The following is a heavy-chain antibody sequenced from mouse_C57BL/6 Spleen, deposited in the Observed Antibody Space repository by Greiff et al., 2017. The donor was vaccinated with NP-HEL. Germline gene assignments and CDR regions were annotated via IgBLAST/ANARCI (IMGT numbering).Heavy chain of an antibody. V-gene: IGHV5-16*01. CDR2: INYDGSST. CDR1: GFTFSDYY. D-gene: IGHD6-1*01. J-gene: IGHJ4*01. Sequence: EVKLMESEGGLVQPGSSMKLSCTASGFTFSDYYMAWVRQVPEKGLEWVANINYDGSSTYYLDSLKSRFIISRDNAKNILYLQMSSLKSEDTATYYCAREGPLAMDYWGQGTSVTVSS. CDR3: AREGPLAMDY.